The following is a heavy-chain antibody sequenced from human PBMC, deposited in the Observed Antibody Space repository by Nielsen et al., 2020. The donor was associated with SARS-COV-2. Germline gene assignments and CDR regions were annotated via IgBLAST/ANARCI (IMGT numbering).Heavy chain of an antibody. V-gene: IGHV4-39*01. CDR3: ARGRLRLGELSAY. D-gene: IGHD3-16*02. Sequence: WIRQPPGKGLEWIGSIYYSGSTYYNPSLKSRVTISVDTSKNQFSPKLSSVTAADTAVYYCARGRLRLGELSAYWGQGTLVTVSS. J-gene: IGHJ4*02. CDR2: IYYSGST.